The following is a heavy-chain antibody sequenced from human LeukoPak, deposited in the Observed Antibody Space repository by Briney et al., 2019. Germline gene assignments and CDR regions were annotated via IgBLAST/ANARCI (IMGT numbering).Heavy chain of an antibody. CDR1: GFTLSSYA. V-gene: IGHV3-30*04. D-gene: IGHD2-2*01. Sequence: GGSLRLSGAASGFTLSSYAMHWVRQAPGKGLEWVAVISYDGSNKYYADSVKGRFTISRDNSKNTLYLQMNSLRAEDTAVYYCARGGDIVVVPAAIVLDYWGQGTLVTVSS. J-gene: IGHJ4*02. CDR3: ARGGDIVVVPAAIVLDY. CDR2: ISYDGSNK.